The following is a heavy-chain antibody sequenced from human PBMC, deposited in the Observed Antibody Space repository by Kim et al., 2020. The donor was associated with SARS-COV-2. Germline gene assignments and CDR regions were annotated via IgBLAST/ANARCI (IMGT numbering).Heavy chain of an antibody. J-gene: IGHJ5*02. CDR1: GFTFSNAW. V-gene: IGHV3-15*01. CDR2: IKSKTDGGTT. CDR3: TTGLEYSSSSGWFDP. Sequence: GGSLRLSCAASGFTFSNAWMSWVRQAPGKGLEWVGRIKSKTDGGTTDYAAPVKGRFTISRDDSKNTLYLQMNSLKTEDTAVYYCTTGLEYSSSSGWFDPWGQGTLVTVSS. D-gene: IGHD6-6*01.